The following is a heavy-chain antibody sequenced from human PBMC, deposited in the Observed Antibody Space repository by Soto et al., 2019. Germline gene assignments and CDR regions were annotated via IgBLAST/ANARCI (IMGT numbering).Heavy chain of an antibody. CDR2: IYYSGST. D-gene: IGHD6-19*01. J-gene: IGHJ4*02. V-gene: IGHV4-61*01. CDR3: ASDIAVAGTGGFDY. CDR1: GGSVSSGSYY. Sequence: SETLSLTCTVSGGSVSSGSYYWSWRRPPPRKGLEWIGYIYYSGSTNYNPSLKSRVTISVDTSKNQFSLKLSSVTAADTAVYYCASDIAVAGTGGFDYWGQGTLVTVSS.